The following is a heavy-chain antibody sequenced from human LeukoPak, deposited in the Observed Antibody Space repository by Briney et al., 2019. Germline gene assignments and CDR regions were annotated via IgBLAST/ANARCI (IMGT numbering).Heavy chain of an antibody. CDR3: ARDQRVTGRPDIDY. CDR2: ISSDGSGT. V-gene: IGHV3-74*03. D-gene: IGHD6-6*01. CDR1: GFTFRKHW. J-gene: IGHJ4*02. Sequence: LAGGSLRLSCAASGFTFRKHWMHWVRQAPGKGLVWVSRISSDGSGTTYADSVKGRFTISRDNAKNTLYLQMNNLRAEDTAMYYCARDQRVTGRPDIDYWGQGTLVIVSS.